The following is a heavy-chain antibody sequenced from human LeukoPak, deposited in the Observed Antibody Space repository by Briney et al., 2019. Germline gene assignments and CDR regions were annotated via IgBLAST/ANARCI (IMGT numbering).Heavy chain of an antibody. Sequence: GGSLRLSCAASGFTFSSHSMSWVRQAPGKGLDWVSSIDSSSSHIYYADSMEGRFTISRDNAKNSLFLQMNSLRAEDTAVYYCARDFRTLLDGYSPPYHFDYWGQGALVTVSS. D-gene: IGHD5-24*01. V-gene: IGHV3-21*01. CDR1: GFTFSSHS. J-gene: IGHJ4*02. CDR3: ARDFRTLLDGYSPPYHFDY. CDR2: IDSSSSHI.